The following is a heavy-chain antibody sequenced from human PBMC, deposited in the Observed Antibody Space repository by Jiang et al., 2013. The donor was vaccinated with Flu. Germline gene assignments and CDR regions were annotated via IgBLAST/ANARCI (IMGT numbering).Heavy chain of an antibody. D-gene: IGHD3-10*01. V-gene: IGHV4-61*02. J-gene: IGHJ3*02. CDR2: IYTSGST. CDR3: ARGFMVRDLDAFDI. Sequence: GSGLVKPSQTLSLTCTVSGGSISSGSYYWSWIRQPAGKGLEWIGRIYTSGSTNYNPSLKSRVTISVDTSKNQFSLKLSSVTAADTAVYYCARGFMVRDLDAFDIWGQGTMVTVSS. CDR1: GGSISSGSYY.